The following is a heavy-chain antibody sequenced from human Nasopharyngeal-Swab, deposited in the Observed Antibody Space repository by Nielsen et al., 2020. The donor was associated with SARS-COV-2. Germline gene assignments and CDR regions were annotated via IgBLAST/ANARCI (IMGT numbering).Heavy chain of an antibody. D-gene: IGHD3-22*01. CDR1: GGTFSGYY. CDR2: INHSGST. CDR3: AQRGTMIGGYFDY. Sequence: SETLSLTCAVYGGTFSGYYWSWIRQPPGKGLEWIGEINHSGSTNYNPSLKSRVTISVDTSKNQFSLQLSSVIAADTAVYYCAQRGTMIGGYFDYWGQGTLVTVSS. J-gene: IGHJ4*02. V-gene: IGHV4-34*08.